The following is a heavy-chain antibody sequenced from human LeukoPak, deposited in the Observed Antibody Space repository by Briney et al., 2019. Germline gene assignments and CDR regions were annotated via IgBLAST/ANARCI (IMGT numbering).Heavy chain of an antibody. V-gene: IGHV4-39*01. CDR2: IYYGGST. D-gene: IGHD2-15*01. CDR1: DGSISSSDYY. Sequence: SETLSLTCTVSDGSISSSDYYWGWIRQPPGKGLEWIGSIYYGGSTYYNPSLKSRVTISVDTSMNQFSLKLSFVTTADTAVYYCARALGYCSGGSCTRGYNWFDPWGQGTLVTVPS. J-gene: IGHJ5*02. CDR3: ARALGYCSGGSCTRGYNWFDP.